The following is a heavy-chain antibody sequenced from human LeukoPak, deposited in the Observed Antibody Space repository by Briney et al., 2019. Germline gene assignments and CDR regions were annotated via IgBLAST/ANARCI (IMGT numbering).Heavy chain of an antibody. D-gene: IGHD5-12*01. J-gene: IGHJ4*02. CDR2: ISAYNGNT. V-gene: IGHV1-18*01. CDR1: GYTFTSYG. Sequence: GASVKVSCKASGYTFTSYGISWVRQAPGQGLEWMGWISAYNGNTNYAQKLQGRVTMTTDTSTSTAYMELRSLRSDDTAVYYCARDSFLLVATPRIDYWGQGTLVTVSS. CDR3: ARDSFLLVATPRIDY.